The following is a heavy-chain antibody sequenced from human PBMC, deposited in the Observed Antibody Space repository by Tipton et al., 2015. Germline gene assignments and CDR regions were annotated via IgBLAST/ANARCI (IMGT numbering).Heavy chain of an antibody. CDR2: IQYSGST. CDR3: ARAWDPYTNKYYYGMDI. J-gene: IGHJ6*02. Sequence: LRLSCSVSSDSISKYYWSWIRQPPGKELEWIGYIQYSGSTNYNPSLKSRVTISVDTSKTQFSLEMRSVTATDAAVYYCARAWDPYTNKYYYGMDIWGQGTAVTVSS. V-gene: IGHV4-59*01. D-gene: IGHD2-8*01. CDR1: SDSISKYY.